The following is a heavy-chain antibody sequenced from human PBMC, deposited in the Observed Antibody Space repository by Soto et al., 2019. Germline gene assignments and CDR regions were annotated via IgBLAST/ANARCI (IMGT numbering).Heavy chain of an antibody. CDR1: GDSVSSKSAA. V-gene: IGHV6-1*01. CDR2: TYYRSKWYN. J-gene: IGHJ4*02. CDR3: ARSGNAGAVDY. Sequence: SQTLSLTCAISGDSVSSKSAAWNCIMHSSSRGLEWLGRTYYRSKWYNEYAVSLKGRITINPDTSKNQFSLQLNSVTPEDTAVYYCARSGNAGAVDYWGQGTLVTVSS. D-gene: IGHD1-26*01.